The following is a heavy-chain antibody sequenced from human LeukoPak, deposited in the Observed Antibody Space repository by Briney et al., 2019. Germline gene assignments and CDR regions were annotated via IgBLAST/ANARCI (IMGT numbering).Heavy chain of an antibody. V-gene: IGHV1-3*01. J-gene: IGHJ6*02. CDR2: INAGNGNT. D-gene: IGHD6-19*01. Sequence: ASVKVSCKASGCTFTSYAMHWVRQAPGQRLEWMGWINAGNGNTKYSQKFQGRVTITRDTSASTAYMELSSLRSEDTAVYYCARDSGSSGWYHYYYGMDVWGQGTTVTVSS. CDR3: ARDSGSSGWYHYYYGMDV. CDR1: GCTFTSYA.